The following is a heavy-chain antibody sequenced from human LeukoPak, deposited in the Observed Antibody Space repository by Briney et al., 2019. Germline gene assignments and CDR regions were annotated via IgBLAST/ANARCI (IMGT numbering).Heavy chain of an antibody. D-gene: IGHD3-10*01. CDR1: GFTFDDYA. Sequence: AGRSLRLSCAASGFTFDDYAMHWVRQAPGKGLEWVSGISWNSGSIGYADSVKGRFTISRDNAKNSLYLQMNSLRAEDTALYYCAKDIGVGASGIGADYWGQGTLVTVSS. V-gene: IGHV3-9*01. J-gene: IGHJ4*02. CDR2: ISWNSGSI. CDR3: AKDIGVGASGIGADY.